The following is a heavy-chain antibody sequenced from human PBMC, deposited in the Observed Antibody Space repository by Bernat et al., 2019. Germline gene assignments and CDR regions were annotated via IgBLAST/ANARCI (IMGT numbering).Heavy chain of an antibody. CDR2: IIPIFGTA. CDR3: AGNPPILAGKGYYYYYMDV. J-gene: IGHJ6*03. CDR1: GGTFSSYA. V-gene: IGHV1-69*01. Sequence: QVQLVQSGAEVKKPGSSVKVSCKASGGTFSSYAISWVRQAPGQGLEWMGGIIPIFGTANYAQKFQGKGQITADESNSKAYKEVGKLGSGEKGVDFWAGNPPILAGKGYYYYYMDVWGKGTTVTVSS. D-gene: IGHD4-23*01.